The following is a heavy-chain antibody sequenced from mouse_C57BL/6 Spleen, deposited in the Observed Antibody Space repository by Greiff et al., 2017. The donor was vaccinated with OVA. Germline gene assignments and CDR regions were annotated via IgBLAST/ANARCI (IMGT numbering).Heavy chain of an antibody. D-gene: IGHD1-1*01. J-gene: IGHJ3*01. V-gene: IGHV3-6*01. CDR3: ARDNYCSSSWFAY. CDR1: GYSITSGYY. Sequence: EVKLVESGPGLVKPSQSLSLTCSVTGYSITSGYYWNWIRQFPGNKLEWMGYISYDGSNNYNPSLKNRISITRDTSKNQFFLKLNSVTTEDTATXDCARDNYCSSSWFAYWGQGTLVTVSA. CDR2: ISYDGSN.